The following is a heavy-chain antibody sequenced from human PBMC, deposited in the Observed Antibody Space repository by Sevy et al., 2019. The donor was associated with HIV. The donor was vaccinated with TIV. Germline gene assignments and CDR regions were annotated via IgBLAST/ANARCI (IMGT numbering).Heavy chain of an antibody. CDR1: GFTFSSYA. J-gene: IGHJ6*02. D-gene: IGHD2-15*01. Sequence: GGSLRLSCAASGFTFSSYAMHWVRQAPGKGLEWVAVISYDGSNKYYADSVKGRFTISRDNSKNTLYLQMNSLRAEDTAVYYCAREIYCSGGSCYWDYYYGMDVWGQGTTVTVSS. CDR2: ISYDGSNK. CDR3: AREIYCSGGSCYWDYYYGMDV. V-gene: IGHV3-30-3*01.